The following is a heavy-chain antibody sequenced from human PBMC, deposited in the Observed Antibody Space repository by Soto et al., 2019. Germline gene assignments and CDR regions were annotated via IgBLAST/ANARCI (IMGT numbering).Heavy chain of an antibody. Sequence: FLRLACVPSGFSLSSYGMYWVRHAPGKGLEWVALIWYEGSNKYYAGSVKGRFTISRDNSKNTLYLQMSSLTSEDTAVYYCARARITGITGYYYGMDVWGQGTPVTVSS. J-gene: IGHJ6*02. CDR1: GFSLSSYG. CDR3: ARARITGITGYYYGMDV. CDR2: IWYEGSNK. D-gene: IGHD1-7*01. V-gene: IGHV3-33*01.